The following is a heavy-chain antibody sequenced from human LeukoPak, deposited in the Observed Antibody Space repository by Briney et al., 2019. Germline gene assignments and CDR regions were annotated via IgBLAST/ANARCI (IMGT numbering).Heavy chain of an antibody. CDR3: ATVGYGDYVRSFDY. J-gene: IGHJ4*02. Sequence: ASVKVSCKASGYTFTSYYMHWVRQAPGKGLEWMGGFDPEDGETIYAQKFQGRVTMTEDTSTDTAYMELSSLRSEDTAVYYCATVGYGDYVRSFDYWGQGTLVTVSS. D-gene: IGHD4-17*01. V-gene: IGHV1-24*01. CDR2: FDPEDGET. CDR1: GYTFTSYY.